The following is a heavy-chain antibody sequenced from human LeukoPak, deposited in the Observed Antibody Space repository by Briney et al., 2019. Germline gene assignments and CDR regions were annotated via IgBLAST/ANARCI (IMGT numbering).Heavy chain of an antibody. CDR1: GGSFSGYY. D-gene: IGHD3-9*01. J-gene: IGHJ4*02. Sequence: SETLSLTCAVYGGSFSGYYWSWIRQPPGKGLEWIGEINHGGSTNYNPSLKSRVTISVDTSKNQFSLKLSSVTAADTAVYYCARGHQLYYDILTGYANGGYYFDYWGQGTLVTVSS. CDR2: INHGGST. CDR3: ARGHQLYYDILTGYANGGYYFDY. V-gene: IGHV4-34*01.